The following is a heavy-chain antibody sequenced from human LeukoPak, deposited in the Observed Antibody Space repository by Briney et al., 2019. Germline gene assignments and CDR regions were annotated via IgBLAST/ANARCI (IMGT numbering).Heavy chain of an antibody. Sequence: GGSLRLSCAASGFTFSDYAMYWVRQAPGKGLEWVAAISYDGSNKDYADSVKGRFTISRDNSKNTLYLQMNSLRTEDTAVYYCARGAPPDYWGQGTLVSVSS. J-gene: IGHJ4*02. CDR2: ISYDGSNK. V-gene: IGHV3-30-3*01. CDR3: ARGAPPDY. CDR1: GFTFSDYA.